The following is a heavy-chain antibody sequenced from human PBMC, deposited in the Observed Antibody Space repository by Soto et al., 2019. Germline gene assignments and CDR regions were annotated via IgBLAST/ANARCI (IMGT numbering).Heavy chain of an antibody. J-gene: IGHJ3*02. CDR2: IYYSGST. V-gene: IGHV4-59*01. Sequence: PSETLSLTCTVSGGSISSYYWSWIRQPPGKGLEWIGYIYYSGSTNYNPSLKSRVTISVDTSKNQFSLKLSSVTAADTAVYYCARGEIVGATSPGAFDIWGQGTMVTVS. CDR3: ARGEIVGATSPGAFDI. CDR1: GGSISSYY. D-gene: IGHD1-26*01.